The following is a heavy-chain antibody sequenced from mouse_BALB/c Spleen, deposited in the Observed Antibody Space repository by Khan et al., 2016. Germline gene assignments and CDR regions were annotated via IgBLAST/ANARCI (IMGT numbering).Heavy chain of an antibody. CDR3: AKIPVSYYGSRLDY. Sequence: VRLQQSGAELVKPGASVKLSCTASGFNIKDTYMHWVKQRPEQGLEWIGRIDPANGNTKYDPNVQGKVTISADTSSNTAYLQLSSLTSEDTAVXSCAKIPVSYYGSRLDYWGQGTTLTVSS. V-gene: IGHV14-3*02. CDR1: GFNIKDTY. CDR2: IDPANGNT. D-gene: IGHD1-1*01. J-gene: IGHJ2*01.